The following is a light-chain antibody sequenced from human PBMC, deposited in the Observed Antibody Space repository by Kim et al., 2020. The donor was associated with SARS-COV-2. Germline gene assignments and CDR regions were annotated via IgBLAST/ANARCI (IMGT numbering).Light chain of an antibody. CDR2: SAS. CDR3: QRYNSVPQA. V-gene: IGKV1-27*01. Sequence: DFQMTQSPSSLSASVGDRVTITCRASQTISNFLAWFQQKPGMVPKLLIYSASTLHSGVPSRFSGSGSGTHFTLTISSLQPEYVATYYCQRYNSVPQAFGQGTKVDIK. CDR1: QTISNF. J-gene: IGKJ1*01.